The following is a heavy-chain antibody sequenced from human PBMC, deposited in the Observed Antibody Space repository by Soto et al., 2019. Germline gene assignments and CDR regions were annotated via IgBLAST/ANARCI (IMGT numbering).Heavy chain of an antibody. D-gene: IGHD5-12*01. CDR3: ARDGPSRDGYNGDYYYGMDV. J-gene: IGHJ6*02. Sequence: QVQLVQSGAEVKKPGSSVKVSSKASGGTFSSYAISWVRQAPGQGLEWMGGIIPIFGTANYAQKFQGRVTITADESTSTAYMELSSLRSEDTAVYYCARDGPSRDGYNGDYYYGMDVWGQGTTVTVSS. V-gene: IGHV1-69*12. CDR1: GGTFSSYA. CDR2: IIPIFGTA.